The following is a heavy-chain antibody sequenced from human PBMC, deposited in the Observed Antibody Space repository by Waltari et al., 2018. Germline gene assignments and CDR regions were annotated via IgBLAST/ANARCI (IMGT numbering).Heavy chain of an antibody. CDR3: ARRSGSYRYYFDY. CDR2: ISSSSSTI. Sequence: EVQLVESGGGLVQPGGSLRLSCAASGFTFSSYRMNWVRQAPGKGVEWVSYISSSSSTIYYADSVKGRFTISRDNAKNSLYLQMNSLRDEDTAVYYCARRSGSYRYYFDYWGQGTLVTVSS. CDR1: GFTFSSYR. V-gene: IGHV3-48*02. J-gene: IGHJ4*02. D-gene: IGHD1-26*01.